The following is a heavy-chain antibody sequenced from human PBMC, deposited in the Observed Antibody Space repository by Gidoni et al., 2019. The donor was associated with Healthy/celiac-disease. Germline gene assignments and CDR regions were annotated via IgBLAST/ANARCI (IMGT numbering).Heavy chain of an antibody. CDR1: GFTFRSYS. V-gene: IGHV3-21*01. CDR3: AREAELPTNHWYFDL. J-gene: IGHJ2*01. Sequence: EVPLVESGGGLVKPGGSLRLSCAASGFTFRSYSMNWVRQAPGKGLEWVSSISSSRSYIYYADSVKGRFTISRDNAKNSLYLQMNSLRAEDTAGYYCAREAELPTNHWYFDLWGRGTLVTVSS. D-gene: IGHD1-7*01. CDR2: ISSSRSYI.